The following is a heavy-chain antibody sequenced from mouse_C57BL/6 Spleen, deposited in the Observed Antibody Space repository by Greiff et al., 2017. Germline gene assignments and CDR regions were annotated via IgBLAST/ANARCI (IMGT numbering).Heavy chain of an antibody. CDR3: ARRGETAQGPFAY. J-gene: IGHJ3*01. D-gene: IGHD3-2*02. Sequence: VKLQQPGTELVKPGASVKLSCKASGYTFTSYWMHWVKQRPGQGLEWIGNINPSNGGTNYNEKFKSKATLTVDKSSSTAYMQLSSLTSEDSAVYYCARRGETAQGPFAYWGQGTLVTVSA. V-gene: IGHV1-53*01. CDR1: GYTFTSYW. CDR2: INPSNGGT.